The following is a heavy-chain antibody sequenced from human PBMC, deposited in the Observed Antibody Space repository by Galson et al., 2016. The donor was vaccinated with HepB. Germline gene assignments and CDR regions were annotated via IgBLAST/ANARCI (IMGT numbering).Heavy chain of an antibody. D-gene: IGHD5-18*01. CDR3: ARGLNEIHLWLTHYYYDLDV. CDR1: GGTFSSYA. V-gene: IGHV1-69*13. CDR2: IIPFFGAA. J-gene: IGHJ6*01. Sequence: SVKVSCKASGGTFSSYAISWMRQAPGQRLEWMGGIIPFFGAANYAQEFQGRVTITADESTSTAYMELSSLRSEDTAVYYCARGLNEIHLWLTHYYYDLDVWGQGTTVIVSS.